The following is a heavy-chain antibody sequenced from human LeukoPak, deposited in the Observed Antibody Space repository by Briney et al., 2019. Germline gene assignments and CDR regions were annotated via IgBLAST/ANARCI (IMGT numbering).Heavy chain of an antibody. CDR3: ARGGVVVPAAMRWFDP. V-gene: IGHV4-31*03. Sequence: SQTLSLTCTVSGGSISSGGYYWSWIRQHPGKGLDWIGYIYYRGSTYYNPSLKSRVTIPVDTSKNQCSLKLSSVTAADTAVYYCARGGVVVPAAMRWFDPWGQGTLVTVSS. CDR2: IYYRGST. D-gene: IGHD2-2*01. CDR1: GGSISSGGYY. J-gene: IGHJ5*02.